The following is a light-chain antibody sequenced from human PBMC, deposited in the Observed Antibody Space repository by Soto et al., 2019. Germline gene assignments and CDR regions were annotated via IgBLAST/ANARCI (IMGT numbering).Light chain of an antibody. CDR3: SSHTSSSTSYV. CDR2: DVS. Sequence: QSALTQPASVSGSTGHSITISCTGTSSDVGGYNYVSWYQQHPGKAPKLMIYDVSNRPSGVSNRFSGSKSGNTASLTISGLQAEDEADYYCSSHTSSSTSYVFGTGTKLTVL. V-gene: IGLV2-14*01. J-gene: IGLJ1*01. CDR1: SSDVGGYNY.